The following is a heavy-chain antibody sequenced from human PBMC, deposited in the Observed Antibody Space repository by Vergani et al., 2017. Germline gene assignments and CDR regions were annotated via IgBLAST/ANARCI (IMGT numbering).Heavy chain of an antibody. CDR2: IYFSGDT. V-gene: IGHV4-39*01. CDR3: GRVADFYGLGSRLLDL. J-gene: IGHJ5*02. CDR1: GVSITSSSYY. D-gene: IGHD3-10*01. Sequence: QMQLQESGPGLVKPSETLSLTCNVSGVSITSSSYYWGWVRQPPGKGLEWIGCIYFSGDTYYRSSLKSRLTISADSSRNQFFLKLTSVTAADTAVYYCGRVADFYGLGSRLLDLWGQGILVTVSS.